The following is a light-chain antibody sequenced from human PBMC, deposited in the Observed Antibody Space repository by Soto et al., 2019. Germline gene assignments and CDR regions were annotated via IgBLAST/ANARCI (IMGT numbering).Light chain of an antibody. V-gene: IGLV2-8*01. CDR3: NSYAGINHVV. J-gene: IGLJ3*02. CDR1: SSDVGCYNY. Sequence: QSALTQPPSASGSPGQSVTISCTGTSSDVGCYNYVSWYQHHPDKAPKLIIYEVTKRPSGVPDRFSGSKSGNTASLTVSGLQAEDEADYCCNSYAGINHVVFGGGTKLTVL. CDR2: EVT.